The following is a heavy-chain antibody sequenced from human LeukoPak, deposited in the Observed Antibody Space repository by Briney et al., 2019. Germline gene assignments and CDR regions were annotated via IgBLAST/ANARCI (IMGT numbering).Heavy chain of an antibody. CDR3: ARDRSPYYDILTGYSYYYYYMDV. CDR2: IYYSGST. V-gene: IGHV4-59*01. D-gene: IGHD3-9*01. CDR1: GGSISSYY. J-gene: IGHJ6*03. Sequence: SETLSLTCTVSGGSISSYYWSWIRQPPGKGLEWIGYIYYSGSTNYNPSLKSRVTIPVDTSKNQFSLKLSSVTAADTAVYYCARDRSPYYDILTGYSYYYYYMDVWGKGTTVTVSS.